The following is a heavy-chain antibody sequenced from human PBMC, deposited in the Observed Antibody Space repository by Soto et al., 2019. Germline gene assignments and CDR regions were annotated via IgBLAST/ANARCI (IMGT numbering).Heavy chain of an antibody. CDR3: VRDILEVVTKFDP. CDR1: GFTFSSYS. J-gene: IGHJ5*02. V-gene: IGHV3-21*01. CDR2: ISSSSSYI. D-gene: IGHD1-1*01. Sequence: GVSLRLSCAASGFTFSSYSMNWGRQAPGKGLEWVSSISSSSSYIYYADSVKGRFTISRDNAKNSLYLQMNRLRVEDTAVYYCVRDILEVVTKFDPWGQGTLVTVSS.